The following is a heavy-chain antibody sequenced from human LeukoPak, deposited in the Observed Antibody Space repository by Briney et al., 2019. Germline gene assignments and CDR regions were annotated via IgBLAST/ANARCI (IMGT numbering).Heavy chain of an antibody. CDR3: ARSRYYYDSSGYYSNYYYYMDV. CDR2: IYHSGST. J-gene: IGHJ6*03. Sequence: SETLSLTCTVSGYSISSGYYWGWIRQPPGQGLEWIGSIYHSGSTYYNPSLKSRVTISVDTSKNQFSLKLSSVTAADTAVYYCARSRYYYDSSGYYSNYYYYMDVWGKGTTVTVSS. CDR1: GYSISSGYY. V-gene: IGHV4-38-2*02. D-gene: IGHD3-22*01.